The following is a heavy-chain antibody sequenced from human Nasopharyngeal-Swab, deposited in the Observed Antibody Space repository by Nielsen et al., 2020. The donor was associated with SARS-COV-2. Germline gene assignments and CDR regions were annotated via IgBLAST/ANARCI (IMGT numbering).Heavy chain of an antibody. CDR2: INSDGSST. Sequence: GGFLRLSCAVSGFTFSSYWMHWVRQAPGKGLVWVSRINSDGSSTSYADSVKGRFTISRDNAKNTLYLQMNSLRAEDTAVYYCARDTQWELRFDYWGQGTLVTVSS. CDR3: ARDTQWELRFDY. CDR1: GFTFSSYW. D-gene: IGHD1-26*01. V-gene: IGHV3-74*01. J-gene: IGHJ4*02.